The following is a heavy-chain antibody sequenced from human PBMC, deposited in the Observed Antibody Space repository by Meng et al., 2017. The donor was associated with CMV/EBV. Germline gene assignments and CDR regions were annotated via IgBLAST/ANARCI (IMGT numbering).Heavy chain of an antibody. Sequence: GESLKISCAASGFTFSSYSMNWVRQAPGKGLEWVSSISSSSSYIYYADSVKGRFTISRDNAKNSLYLQTNSLRAEDTAVYYCAREAGYSSSWYDGGGDYYYYYGMDVWGQGTTVTVSS. V-gene: IGHV3-21*01. CDR1: GFTFSSYS. CDR3: AREAGYSSSWYDGGGDYYYYYGMDV. J-gene: IGHJ6*02. CDR2: ISSSSSYI. D-gene: IGHD6-13*01.